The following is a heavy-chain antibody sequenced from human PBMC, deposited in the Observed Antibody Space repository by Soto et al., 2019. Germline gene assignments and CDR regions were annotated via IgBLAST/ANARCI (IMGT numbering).Heavy chain of an antibody. CDR1: GFTFSSYE. Sequence: EVQLVESGGGLVQPGGSLRLSCAASGFTFSSYEMIWVRQAPGEGLECLSYITRGGSIIHYADSVKGRFTIYRDNAKNALYLQMNSLRAEDSAVYYCASVWSGYSGAQYWGQGTLVTVSS. D-gene: IGHD3-3*01. CDR2: ITRGGSII. CDR3: ASVWSGYSGAQY. V-gene: IGHV3-48*03. J-gene: IGHJ4*02.